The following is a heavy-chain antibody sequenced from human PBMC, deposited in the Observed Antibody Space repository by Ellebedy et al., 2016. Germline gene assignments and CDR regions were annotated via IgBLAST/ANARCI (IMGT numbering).Heavy chain of an antibody. CDR3: AMGYLGY. Sequence: GGSLRLSXAASGFTFSSYAMHWVHQAPGKGLEWVAVISYDGSNKYYADSVKGRFTISRDNSKNTLYLQMNSLRAEDTAVYYCAMGYLGYWGQGTLVTVSS. J-gene: IGHJ4*02. CDR2: ISYDGSNK. CDR1: GFTFSSYA. V-gene: IGHV3-30-3*01.